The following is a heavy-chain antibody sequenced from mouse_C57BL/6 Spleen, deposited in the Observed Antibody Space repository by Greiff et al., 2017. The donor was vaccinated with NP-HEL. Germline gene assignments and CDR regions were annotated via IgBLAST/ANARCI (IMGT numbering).Heavy chain of an antibody. CDR1: GYSFTGYF. D-gene: IGHD1-1*01. Sequence: EVQVVESGPELVKPGDSVKISCKASGYSFTGYFMNWVMQSHGKSLEWIGRINPYNGDTFSNQKFKGKATLTVDKSSSTAHMELRSLTSEDSAVYYCARSAYYYGSSHWYFDVWGTGTTVTVSS. CDR3: ARSAYYYGSSHWYFDV. V-gene: IGHV1-20*01. J-gene: IGHJ1*03. CDR2: INPYNGDT.